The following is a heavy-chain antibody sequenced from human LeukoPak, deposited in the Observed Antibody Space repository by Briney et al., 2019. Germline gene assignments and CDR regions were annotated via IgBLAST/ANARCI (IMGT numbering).Heavy chain of an antibody. CDR3: ARMAVLSGYYDY. D-gene: IGHD3-22*01. V-gene: IGHV3-48*03. CDR2: ISSSGSTI. Sequence: GGSLRLSCAASGFTFSSYEMNWVRQAPGKGLEWVSYISSSGSTIYYADSVKGRFTISRDNAKNSLYLQMNSLRAEDTAVYYCARMAVLSGYYDYWGQGTLVTVSS. J-gene: IGHJ4*02. CDR1: GFTFSSYE.